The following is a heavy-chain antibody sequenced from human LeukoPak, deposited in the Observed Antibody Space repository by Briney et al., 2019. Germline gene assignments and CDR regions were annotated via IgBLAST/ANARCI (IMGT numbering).Heavy chain of an antibody. CDR2: ISAYNGNT. V-gene: IGHV1-18*04. D-gene: IGHD2-21*02. CDR3: ARVTPYCGGDCYYDY. Sequence: GASVKVSCKASGYTFTSYGISWVRQAPGRGLEWMGWISAYNGNTNYAQKLQGRVTMTTDTSTSTAYMELRSLRSDDTAVYYCARVTPYCGGDCYYDYWGQGTLVTVSS. CDR1: GYTFTSYG. J-gene: IGHJ4*02.